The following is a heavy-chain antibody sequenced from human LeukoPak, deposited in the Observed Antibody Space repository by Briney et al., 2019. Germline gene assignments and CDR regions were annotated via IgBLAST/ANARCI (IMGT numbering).Heavy chain of an antibody. D-gene: IGHD3-22*01. V-gene: IGHV3-7*01. CDR2: IKQDGSAK. J-gene: IGHJ4*02. Sequence: GGSLRLSCAASGFTFSTYWMTWVRQAPGKGLEWVANIKQDGSAKYYVDSLRGRFSISRDNVKNSLFLQMNSLSAEDTAVYYCARCLYDSTGYYSVPSHLDYWGQGTLVTVSS. CDR1: GFTFSTYW. CDR3: ARCLYDSTGYYSVPSHLDY.